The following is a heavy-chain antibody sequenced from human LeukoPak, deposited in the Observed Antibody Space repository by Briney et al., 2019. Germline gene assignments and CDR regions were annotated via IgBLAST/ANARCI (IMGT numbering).Heavy chain of an antibody. D-gene: IGHD1-1*01. J-gene: IGHJ6*03. CDR1: GLTFSSYS. V-gene: IGHV3-21*01. CDR3: TRDRQLEYDMYV. Sequence: GGSLRLSCAASGLTFSSYSMNSVSQAPGNGLEWVSSISSSSSYISYPDRVKGRFAISRDNDKNSLYLQMNSLRAEDTAVYYCTRDRQLEYDMYVWGKGTTVTVSS. CDR2: ISSSSSYI.